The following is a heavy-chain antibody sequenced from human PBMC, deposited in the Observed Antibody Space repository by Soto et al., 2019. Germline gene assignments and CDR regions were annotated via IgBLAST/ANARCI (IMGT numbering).Heavy chain of an antibody. CDR3: ARDWIYYGMDV. CDR2: INHSGTT. J-gene: IGHJ6*02. D-gene: IGHD2-2*03. CDR1: GGSIVRSDW. Sequence: QVLLQESGPGLVRPSGTLSLTCDVSGGSIVRSDWWSWVRQPPGKGLEWIGEINHSGTTNYNPSLKSRVTISVDKSKNQFSLRLRSLTAADTPVYYCARDWIYYGMDVWGQGTTVTVSS. V-gene: IGHV4-4*02.